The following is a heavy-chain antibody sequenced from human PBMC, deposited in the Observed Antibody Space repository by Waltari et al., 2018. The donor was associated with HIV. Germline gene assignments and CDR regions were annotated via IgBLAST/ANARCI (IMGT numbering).Heavy chain of an antibody. CDR1: GFTFSSYA. CDR2: ISYDGSNK. D-gene: IGHD3-22*01. Sequence: QVQLVESGGGVVQPGRSLRLSCAASGFTFSSYAMHWVRQAPGKGLEWVAVISYDGSNKYYADSVKGRFTISRDNSKNTLYLQMNSLRAEDTAVYYCARDPRYYYDSSGYYGAFDIWGQGTMVTVSS. CDR3: ARDPRYYYDSSGYYGAFDI. J-gene: IGHJ3*02. V-gene: IGHV3-30*04.